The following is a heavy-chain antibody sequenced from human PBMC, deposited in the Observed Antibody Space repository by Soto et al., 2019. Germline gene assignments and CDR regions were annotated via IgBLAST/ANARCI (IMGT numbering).Heavy chain of an antibody. V-gene: IGHV1-2*02. CDR2: INPNSGGT. J-gene: IGHJ5*02. D-gene: IGHD2-15*01. CDR3: ARGGCGSCYSSGNWFDP. Sequence: VASVKVSCKASGYTFTGYYMHWVRQAPGQGLEWMGWINPNSGGTNYAQKFQGRVTMTRDTSISTAYMELSRLRSDDTAVYYCARGGCGSCYSSGNWFDPWGQGTLVTVSS. CDR1: GYTFTGYY.